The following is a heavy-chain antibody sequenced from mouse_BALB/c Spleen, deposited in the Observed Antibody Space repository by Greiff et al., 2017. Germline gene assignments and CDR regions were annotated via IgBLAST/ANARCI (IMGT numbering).Heavy chain of an antibody. CDR2: INPSNGRT. D-gene: IGHD3-2*01. CDR1: GYTFTSYW. CDR3: ARVTARAPAWFAD. V-gene: IGHV1S81*02. Sequence: VQLQQPGAELVKPGASVKLSCKASGYTFTSYWMHWVKQRPGQGLEWIGEINPSNGRTNYNEKFKSKATLTVDKSSSTAYMQLSSLTSEDSAVYYCARVTARAPAWFADWGQGTLVTVSA. J-gene: IGHJ3*01.